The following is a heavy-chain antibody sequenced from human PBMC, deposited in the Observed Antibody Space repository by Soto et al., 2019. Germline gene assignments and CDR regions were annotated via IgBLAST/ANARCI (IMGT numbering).Heavy chain of an antibody. V-gene: IGHV3-30*18. CDR3: SKDRVPRSQWLIDAFDY. CDR1: VFIFSIYY. D-gene: IGHD6-19*01. Sequence: QVQLVETGVGLVQPGRSLRVPCAASVFIFSIYYMHWVRQAPGTGLEWVAVISYDGTKTYYADSVKGRFTISRDNSKNTVYLQMNSLRDEDTAVYYGSKDRVPRSQWLIDAFDYWGDGSLISVTP. J-gene: IGHJ4*01. CDR2: ISYDGTKT.